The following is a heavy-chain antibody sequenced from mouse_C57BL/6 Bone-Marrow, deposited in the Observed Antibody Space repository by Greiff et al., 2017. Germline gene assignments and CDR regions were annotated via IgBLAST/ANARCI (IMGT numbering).Heavy chain of an antibody. CDR1: GFTFTDYY. V-gene: IGHV5-16*01. CDR2: INYDGSST. CDR3: ARETFDGGFAY. J-gene: IGHJ3*01. Sequence: EVMLVESEGGLVQPGSSMKLSCTASGFTFTDYYMAWVRQVPEKGLEWVANINYDGSSTYYLDSLKSRFIISRDNAKNILYLQMSSLKSEDTATYDCARETFDGGFAYWGQGTLVTVSA.